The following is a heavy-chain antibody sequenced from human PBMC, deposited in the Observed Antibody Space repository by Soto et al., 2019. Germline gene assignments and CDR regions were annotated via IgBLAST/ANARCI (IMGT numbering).Heavy chain of an antibody. J-gene: IGHJ4*02. Sequence: EVQLVESGGGLVQPGGSLRLSCAASGFTFSTYWMHWVRQAPGKGLVWVSRINSDGSTTDCAESVRGRFTISRDNARNTLDLQMNSLRAEDTAVYYCARDQGYCSGGSCYVAGYWGQGTLVTVSS. D-gene: IGHD2-15*01. V-gene: IGHV3-74*01. CDR1: GFTFSTYW. CDR3: ARDQGYCSGGSCYVAGY. CDR2: INSDGSTT.